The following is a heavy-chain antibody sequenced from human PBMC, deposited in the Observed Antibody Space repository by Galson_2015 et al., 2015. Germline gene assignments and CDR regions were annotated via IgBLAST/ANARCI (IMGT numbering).Heavy chain of an antibody. Sequence: GSLRLSCAASGFTFSSYAMSWVRQAPGKGLEWVSAISGSGGSTYYADSVKGRFTISRDNSKNTLYLQMNSLRAEDTAVYYCAKGTAVAGGFDYWGQGTLVTVSS. CDR2: ISGSGGST. CDR1: GFTFSSYA. J-gene: IGHJ4*02. V-gene: IGHV3-23*01. D-gene: IGHD6-19*01. CDR3: AKGTAVAGGFDY.